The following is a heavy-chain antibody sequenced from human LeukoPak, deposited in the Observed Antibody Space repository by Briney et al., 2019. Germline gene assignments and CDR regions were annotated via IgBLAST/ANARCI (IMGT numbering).Heavy chain of an antibody. CDR1: GFTFSSYW. Sequence: GGSLRLSCAASGFTFSSYWMHWVRQAPGKGLVWVSNINSDGSSTSYADSVKGRFTISRDNAKNTLYLQMNSLRAEDTAVYYCARGYYFDYWGQGTLVTVSS. V-gene: IGHV3-74*01. J-gene: IGHJ4*02. CDR2: INSDGSST. CDR3: ARGYYFDY.